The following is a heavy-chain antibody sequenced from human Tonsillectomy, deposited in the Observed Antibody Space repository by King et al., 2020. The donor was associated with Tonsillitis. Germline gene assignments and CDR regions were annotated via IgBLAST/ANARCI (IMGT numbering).Heavy chain of an antibody. CDR3: VNRQDGNGWYDEYFQH. CDR2: IYWDDDE. V-gene: IGHV2-5*02. D-gene: IGHD6-19*01. Sequence: TLQESGPTLVKPPQTLTLTCTFSGISLTTSGVGVGWIRQPPGKALEWLALIYWDDDERYRPSLRSRLTITKDTSKSQVVLTMTNMDPVDTATYYCVNRQDGNGWYDEYFQHWGQGILVTVSS. CDR1: GISLTTSGVG. J-gene: IGHJ1*01.